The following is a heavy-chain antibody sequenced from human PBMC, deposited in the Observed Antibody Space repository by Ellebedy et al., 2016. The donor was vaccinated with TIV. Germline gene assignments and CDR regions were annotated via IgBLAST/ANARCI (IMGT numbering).Heavy chain of an antibody. J-gene: IGHJ5*02. CDR2: IRQDGDEK. CDR3: ARRGSYGDYAVQINSWLDT. Sequence: GESLKISCAASEFSFRSYWMTWVRQAPGKGLEWVASIRQDGDEKYYVDSVKGRFTISRDNAKRSLFLQMDSLEAEDTAVYYCARRGSYGDYAVQINSWLDTWGQGTLVTVSS. V-gene: IGHV3-7*03. D-gene: IGHD4-17*01. CDR1: EFSFRSYW.